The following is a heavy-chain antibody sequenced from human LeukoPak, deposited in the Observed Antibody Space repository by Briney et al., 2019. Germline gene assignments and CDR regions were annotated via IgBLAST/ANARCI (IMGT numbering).Heavy chain of an antibody. D-gene: IGHD6-19*01. J-gene: IGHJ4*02. CDR3: ARLYSSGWYYFDY. CDR2: IYYSGST. CDR1: GGSISSYY. V-gene: IGHV4-59*08. Sequence: PSETLSLTCTVSGGSISSYYWSWIRQPPGKGLEWIGYIYYSGSTNYNPSLKGRVTISVDTSKNQFSLKLSSVTAADTAVYYCARLYSSGWYYFDYWGQGTLVTVSS.